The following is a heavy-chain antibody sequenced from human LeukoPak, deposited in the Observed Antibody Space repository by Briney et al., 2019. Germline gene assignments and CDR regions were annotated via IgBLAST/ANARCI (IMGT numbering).Heavy chain of an antibody. CDR2: ISYDGSNK. Sequence: GGSLRLSCAASGFTFSSYAMHWVRQAPGKGLEWVAVISYDGSNKYYADSVKGRFTISRDNSKNTLYLQMNSLRAEDTAVYYCARDPGSSASFDYWGQGTLVTVSS. V-gene: IGHV3-30-3*01. J-gene: IGHJ4*02. D-gene: IGHD6-6*01. CDR1: GFTFSSYA. CDR3: ARDPGSSASFDY.